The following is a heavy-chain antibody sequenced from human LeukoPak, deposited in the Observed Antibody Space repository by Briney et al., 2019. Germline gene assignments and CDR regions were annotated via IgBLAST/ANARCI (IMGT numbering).Heavy chain of an antibody. J-gene: IGHJ4*02. CDR2: INHSGST. D-gene: IGHD2-15*01. Sequence: SETLSLTCAVYGGSFSGYYWSWIRQPPGKGLEWIGEINHSGSTNYNPSLKSRVTISVDTSKNQFSLKLSSVSAADTAVYYCARRPALTVVVVAAAFDYWGQGTLVTVSS. CDR1: GGSFSGYY. CDR3: ARRPALTVVVVAAAFDY. V-gene: IGHV4-34*01.